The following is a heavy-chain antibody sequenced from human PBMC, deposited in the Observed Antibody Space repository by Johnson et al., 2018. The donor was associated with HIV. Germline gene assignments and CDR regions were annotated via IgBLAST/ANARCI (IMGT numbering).Heavy chain of an antibody. D-gene: IGHD4-17*01. CDR3: ARAMYADDYGDYLFLAPRLDAFDI. V-gene: IGHV3-30-3*01. J-gene: IGHJ3*02. CDR1: GFTFSSYA. CDR2: ISYDGSNK. Sequence: VQLVESGGGLVQPGGSLKLSCAASGFTFSSYAMHWVRQAPGKGLEWVAVISYDGSNKYYADYVKGRFSISRDNSKNTLFLDMNSLRAEDTAVYYCARAMYADDYGDYLFLAPRLDAFDIWGPGTIVTVSS.